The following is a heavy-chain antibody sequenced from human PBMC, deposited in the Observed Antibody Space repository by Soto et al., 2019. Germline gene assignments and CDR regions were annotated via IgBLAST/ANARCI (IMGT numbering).Heavy chain of an antibody. CDR1: GITFSPYW. J-gene: IGHJ4*02. CDR3: ARRGYNYVDY. V-gene: IGHV3-74*01. D-gene: IGHD5-18*01. CDR2: INSDGSST. Sequence: GGSLRLSCAASGITFSPYWMYWVRQAPGKGLVWVSRINSDGSSTSYADSVKGRFTVSRDNAKNTLYLQMNSLRAEDTAVYYCARRGYNYVDYWGQGALVTVSS.